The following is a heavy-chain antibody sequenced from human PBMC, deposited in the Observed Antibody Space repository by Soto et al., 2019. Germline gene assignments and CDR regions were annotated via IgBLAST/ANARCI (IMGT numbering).Heavy chain of an antibody. CDR3: ARSYGGGYYFDY. CDR2: IYYSGST. CDR1: GGSISSYY. Sequence: SETLSLTCTVSGGSISSYYWSWIRQPPGKGLEWIGYIYYSGSTNYNPSLKSRVTISVDTSKNQFSLKLSSVTAADTAVYYCARSYGGGYYFDYGGQGTLVTVSS. J-gene: IGHJ4*02. V-gene: IGHV4-59*01. D-gene: IGHD5-18*01.